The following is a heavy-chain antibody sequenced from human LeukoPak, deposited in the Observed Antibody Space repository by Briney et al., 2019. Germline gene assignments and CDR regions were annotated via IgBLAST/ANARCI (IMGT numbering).Heavy chain of an antibody. CDR2: ISYDGRNQ. CDR1: GFTFSNYA. CDR3: ARYWGFLEY. V-gene: IGHV3-30*04. J-gene: IGHJ4*02. D-gene: IGHD7-27*01. Sequence: GGSLRLSCAASGFTFSNYAMHWVRQAPGKGLEWVAVISYDGRNQYYADSVKGRFTVSRDNSKSTLYLQMNRLRGEDTAVYNCARYWGFLEYWGQGTLVTVSS.